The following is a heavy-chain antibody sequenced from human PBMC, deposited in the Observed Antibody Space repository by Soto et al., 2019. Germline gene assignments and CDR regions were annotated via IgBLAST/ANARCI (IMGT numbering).Heavy chain of an antibody. V-gene: IGHV3-15*07. CDR2: IKSKNDGGAT. CDR3: TTDAQWGI. CDR1: GLTFSNAL. Sequence: PGGSLRLSCAASGLTFSNALMNWVRQAPGKGLEWVGRIKSKNDGGATEYSAPVKGRFTISRDDSKDTLYLQMNSLKTEDTAVYYCTTDAQWGIWGQGTLVTVSS. J-gene: IGHJ3*02. D-gene: IGHD2-8*01.